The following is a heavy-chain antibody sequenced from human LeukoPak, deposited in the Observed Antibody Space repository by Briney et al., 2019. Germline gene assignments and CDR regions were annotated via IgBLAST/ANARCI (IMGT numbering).Heavy chain of an antibody. V-gene: IGHV3-53*01. Sequence: GGSLRLSCAASGFTVSSNYMSWVRQAPGKGLEWVSVIYSGGSTYYADSVKGRSTISRDNSKNTLYLQMNSLRVEDTAVYYCARDFIRCSGGSCRYYFDYWGQGTLVTVSS. CDR2: IYSGGST. CDR1: GFTVSSNY. CDR3: ARDFIRCSGGSCRYYFDY. D-gene: IGHD2-15*01. J-gene: IGHJ4*02.